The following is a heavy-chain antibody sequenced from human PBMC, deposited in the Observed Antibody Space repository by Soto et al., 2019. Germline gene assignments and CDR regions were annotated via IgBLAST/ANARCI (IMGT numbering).Heavy chain of an antibody. D-gene: IGHD3-22*01. J-gene: IGHJ4*02. V-gene: IGHV4-34*01. CDR3: ARGSVDTVDSRGFYEY. Sequence: AETLSLTCAVYGGSFSAYYWSLIRQPPGKGLEWVGEINHSGGTSYNPSLKSRVTISVDTSKSQFSLKLTSVTAADRAVYYCARGSVDTVDSRGFYEYWGQGSSVTVSS. CDR1: GGSFSAYY. CDR2: INHSGGT.